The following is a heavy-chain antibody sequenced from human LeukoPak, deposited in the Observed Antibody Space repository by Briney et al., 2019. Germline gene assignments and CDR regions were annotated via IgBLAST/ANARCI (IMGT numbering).Heavy chain of an antibody. CDR3: AKDREYYGSGTDAFDI. CDR2: ISGSGGST. CDR1: GFTFSSYA. J-gene: IGHJ3*02. V-gene: IGHV3-23*01. D-gene: IGHD3-10*01. Sequence: PGGSLRLSCAASGFTFSSYAMSWVRQAPGKGLEWVSAISGSGGSTYCADSAKGRFTISRDNSKNTLYLQMNSLRAEDTAVYYCAKDREYYGSGTDAFDIWGQGTRVTVSS.